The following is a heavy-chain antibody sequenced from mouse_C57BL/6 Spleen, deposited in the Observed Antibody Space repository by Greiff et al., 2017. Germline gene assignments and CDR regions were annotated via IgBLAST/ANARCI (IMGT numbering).Heavy chain of an antibody. CDR1: GFNIKDDY. D-gene: IGHD2-4*01. CDR3: TTIYYDYDGAWFAY. V-gene: IGHV14-4*01. Sequence: VQLKESGAELVRPGASVKLSCTASGFNIKDDYMHWVKQRPEQGLEWIGWIDPENGDTEYASKFQGKATITADTSSNTAYLQLSSLTSEDTAVYYCTTIYYDYDGAWFAYWGQGTLVTVSA. CDR2: IDPENGDT. J-gene: IGHJ3*01.